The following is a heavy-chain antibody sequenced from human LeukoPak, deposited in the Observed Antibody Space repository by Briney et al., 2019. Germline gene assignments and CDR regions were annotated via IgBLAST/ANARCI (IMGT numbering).Heavy chain of an antibody. CDR3: ARGDYVWGSYRYTRSYCDY. CDR2: IYTSGST. J-gene: IGHJ4*02. CDR1: GGSISSYY. Sequence: SETLSLTCPVSGGSISSYYWSWIRQPAGQGLEWIGRIYTSGSTNYNPSLKSRVTMSVDTSKNQFSLKLSSVTAADTAVYYCARGDYVWGSYRYTRSYCDYWGQGTLVTVSS. D-gene: IGHD3-16*02. V-gene: IGHV4-4*07.